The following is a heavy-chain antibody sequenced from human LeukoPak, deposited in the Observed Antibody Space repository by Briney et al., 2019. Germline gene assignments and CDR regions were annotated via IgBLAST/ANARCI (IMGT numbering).Heavy chain of an antibody. V-gene: IGHV1-18*01. J-gene: IGHJ6*02. D-gene: IGHD3-10*01. CDR1: GYTLTSYG. Sequence: ASVKVSCKASGYTLTSYGISWVRQAPGQGLEWMGWISAYNGNTNYAQKLQGRVTMTTDTSTSTAYMELRSLRSDDTAVYYCARDSGLIYDHYYGMDVWGQGTTVTVSS. CDR2: ISAYNGNT. CDR3: ARDSGLIYDHYYGMDV.